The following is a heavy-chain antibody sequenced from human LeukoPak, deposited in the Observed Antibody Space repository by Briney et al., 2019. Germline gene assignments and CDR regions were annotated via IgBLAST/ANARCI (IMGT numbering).Heavy chain of an antibody. CDR2: INPNDGDT. CDR3: ARANFLYCSSSTCLFDY. V-gene: IGHV1-2*02. J-gene: IGHJ4*02. D-gene: IGHD2-2*01. CDR1: RYTFTDYY. Sequence: ASVKGSCKASRYTFTDYYMHWVRPAPGQGFEGMGWINPNDGDTNYAQKFQGRVTMTRDTSISTAHMEVSRLRSDDTAVYYCARANFLYCSSSTCLFDYWGQGTLVTVSS.